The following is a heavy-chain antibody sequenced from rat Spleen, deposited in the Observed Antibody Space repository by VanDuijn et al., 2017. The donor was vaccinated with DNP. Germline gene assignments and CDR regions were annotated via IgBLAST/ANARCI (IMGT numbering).Heavy chain of an antibody. CDR2: IIYDGNRT. CDR1: GFTFSDYN. Sequence: EVQLVESGGGLVQPGRSLKLSCAASGFTFSDYNMAWVRQAPKKGLEWVATIIYDGNRTYYRDSVKGRFTISRDNAKSTLYLQMDSLRSEETATYYCARRDTFYYFDYWGQGVMVTVSS. D-gene: IGHD2-2*01. J-gene: IGHJ2*01. V-gene: IGHV5S10*01. CDR3: ARRDTFYYFDY.